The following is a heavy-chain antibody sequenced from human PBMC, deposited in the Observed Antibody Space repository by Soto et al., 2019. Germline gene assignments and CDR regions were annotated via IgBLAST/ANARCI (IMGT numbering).Heavy chain of an antibody. CDR1: GFTFSSYS. V-gene: IGHV3-21*01. Sequence: EVQLVESGGGLVKPGGSLRLSCAASGFTFSSYSMNWVRQAPGKGLEWVSSISSSSSYIYYADSVKGRFTISRDNAKNSLYLQMNSLRAEDTAVYYCARADGAGKVPSFFDYWGQGTLVTVSS. CDR3: ARADGAGKVPSFFDY. CDR2: ISSSSSYI. J-gene: IGHJ4*02. D-gene: IGHD1-1*01.